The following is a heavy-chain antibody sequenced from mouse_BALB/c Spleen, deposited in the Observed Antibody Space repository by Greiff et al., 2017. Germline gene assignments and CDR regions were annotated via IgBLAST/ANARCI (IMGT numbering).Heavy chain of an antibody. CDR3: AREGYPYAMDY. CDR1: GFSLTSYG. CDR2: IWAGGST. V-gene: IGHV2-9*02. J-gene: IGHJ4*01. Sequence: VQGVESGPGLVAPSQSLSITCTVSGFSLTSYGVHWVRQPPGKGLEWLGVIWAGGSTNYNSALMSRLSISKDNSKSQVFLKMNSLQTDDTAMYYCAREGYPYAMDYWGQGTSVTVSS. D-gene: IGHD2-2*01.